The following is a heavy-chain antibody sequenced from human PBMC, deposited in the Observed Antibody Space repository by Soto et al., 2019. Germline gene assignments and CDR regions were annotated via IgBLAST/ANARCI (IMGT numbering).Heavy chain of an antibody. Sequence: GGSLRLSCAASGFTFSNAWMSWVRQAPGKGLEWVGRIKSKTDGGTTDYAAPVKGRFTISRDDSKNTLYLQMNSLKTEDTAVYYCTTGHRWITGDRPNAFDIWGQGTMVTVSS. J-gene: IGHJ3*02. CDR1: GFTFSNAW. CDR3: TTGHRWITGDRPNAFDI. V-gene: IGHV3-15*01. CDR2: IKSKTDGGTT. D-gene: IGHD7-27*01.